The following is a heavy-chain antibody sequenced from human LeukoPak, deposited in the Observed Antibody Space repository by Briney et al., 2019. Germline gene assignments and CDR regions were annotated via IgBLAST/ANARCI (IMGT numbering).Heavy chain of an antibody. CDR3: ARQSRVFNWNDVYFDY. D-gene: IGHD1-20*01. V-gene: IGHV3-23*01. Sequence: GGPLRLSCAASGFTFSSYAMSWVRQAPGKGLEWVSAISGSGGSTYYADSVKGRFTISRDNSKNTLYLQMNNLRAEDTATYYCARQSRVFNWNDVYFDYWGQGTLLTVSS. CDR2: ISGSGGST. CDR1: GFTFSSYA. J-gene: IGHJ4*02.